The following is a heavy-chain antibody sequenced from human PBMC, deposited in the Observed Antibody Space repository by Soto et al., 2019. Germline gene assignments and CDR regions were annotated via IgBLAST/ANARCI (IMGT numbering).Heavy chain of an antibody. V-gene: IGHV1-2*02. J-gene: IGHJ4*02. D-gene: IGHD2-15*01. CDR1: GYRFTDYY. Sequence: QVHLVQSGAEVKKPGASVKVSCRASGYRFTDYYLHWVRQAPGQGLEWMGWINPNDGDTNYAQNFHGRVTLTRDTAVSTAYMQLDRLTFDDTALFYCARDLGDGSQPFDFWGQGTPVTVSS. CDR2: INPNDGDT. CDR3: ARDLGDGSQPFDF.